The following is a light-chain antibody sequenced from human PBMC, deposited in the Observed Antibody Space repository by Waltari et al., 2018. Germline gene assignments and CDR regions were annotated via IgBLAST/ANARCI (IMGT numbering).Light chain of an antibody. V-gene: IGKV2-30*02. CDR3: MQGTHWPWT. CDR1: QSLVHKDGNTY. CDR2: KVS. Sequence: DVVMTQSPLSLPVTLGQPASISCRSSQSLVHKDGNTYLNWFHQRPGQSPRRLIYKVSNRDSGVPDRFSGSGSGTDFTLKISRVEAEDVGVYYCMQGTHWPWTFGQGTKVEIK. J-gene: IGKJ1*01.